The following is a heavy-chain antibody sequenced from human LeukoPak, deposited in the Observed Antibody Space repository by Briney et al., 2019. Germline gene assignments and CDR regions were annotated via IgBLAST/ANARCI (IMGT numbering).Heavy chain of an antibody. J-gene: IGHJ3*02. CDR2: IYYSGST. CDR1: GGSISSSSYY. V-gene: IGHV4-39*01. CDR3: ASTHCSGGSCYVGDAFDI. Sequence: PSETLSLTCTVSGGSISSSSYYWGWIRQPPGKGLEWIGSIYYSGSTHYNPSLKSRVTISVDTSKNQFSLKLSSVTAADTAVYYCASTHCSGGSCYVGDAFDIWGQGTMVTVSS. D-gene: IGHD2-15*01.